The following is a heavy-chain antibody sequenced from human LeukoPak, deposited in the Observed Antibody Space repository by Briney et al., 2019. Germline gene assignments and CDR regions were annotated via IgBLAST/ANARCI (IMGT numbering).Heavy chain of an antibody. CDR2: IKQDGSEK. Sequence: PGGSLRLSCAASGFTFSSYWMSWVRQAPGKGLEWVANIKQDGSEKYYVDPVKGRFTISRDNAKNSLYLQMNSLRAEDTAVYYCARELGRYYMDVWGKGTTVTVSS. CDR1: GFTFSSYW. V-gene: IGHV3-7*01. J-gene: IGHJ6*03. CDR3: ARELGRYYMDV.